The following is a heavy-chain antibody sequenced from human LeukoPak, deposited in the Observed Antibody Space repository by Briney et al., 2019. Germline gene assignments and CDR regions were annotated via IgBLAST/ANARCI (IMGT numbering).Heavy chain of an antibody. J-gene: IGHJ4*02. CDR2: IKQDGSEK. CDR3: ARVHYYDSSVES. V-gene: IGHV3-7*04. CDR1: GFILSDYW. Sequence: GGSLRLSCAASGFILSDYWMSWVRQAPGKGLEWVANIKQDGSEKQYVDSAKGRFTISRDNAKNSLFLQMNSLRDEDTAVYYCARVHYYDSSVESWGQGTLVTVSS. D-gene: IGHD3-22*01.